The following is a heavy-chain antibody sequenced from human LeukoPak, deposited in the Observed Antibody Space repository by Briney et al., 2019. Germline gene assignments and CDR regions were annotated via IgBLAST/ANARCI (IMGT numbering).Heavy chain of an antibody. CDR3: TTDALDGSGSYVRDY. CDR1: GFTFSNAW. V-gene: IGHV3-15*07. J-gene: IGHJ4*02. D-gene: IGHD3-10*01. CDR2: IKSKTDGGTT. Sequence: AGGSLRLSCAASGFTFSNAWMNWVRQAPGKGLEWVGRIKSKTDGGTTDYAAPVKGRFTISRDDSKNTLYLQMNSLKTEDTAVYYCTTDALDGSGSYVRDYWGQGTLVTVSS.